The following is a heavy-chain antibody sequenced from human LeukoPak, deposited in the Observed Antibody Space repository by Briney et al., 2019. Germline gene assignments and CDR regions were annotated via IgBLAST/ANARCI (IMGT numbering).Heavy chain of an antibody. Sequence: ASVKVSCKVSGYTLTELSMHWVRQAPGKGLEWMGWMNPNSGNTGYAQKFQGRVTITRNTSISTAYMELSSLRSEDTAVYYCARGRGEVPAAIDFDYWGQGTLVTVSS. D-gene: IGHD2-2*02. CDR3: ARGRGEVPAAIDFDY. CDR2: MNPNSGNT. V-gene: IGHV1-8*03. CDR1: GYTLTELS. J-gene: IGHJ4*02.